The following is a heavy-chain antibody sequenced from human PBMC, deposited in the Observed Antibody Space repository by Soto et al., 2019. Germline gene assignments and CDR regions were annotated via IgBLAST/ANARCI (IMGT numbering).Heavy chain of an antibody. D-gene: IGHD6-19*01. J-gene: IGHJ6*02. V-gene: IGHV1-69*13. CDR2: IIPIFGTA. Sequence: SVKLYCKASGGAFISYAISLVRQAPRQGLEWMGGIIPIFGTANYAQKFQGRVTITADESTSTAYMELSSLRSEDTAVYYCARDGPGIAVAGTVYYYYGMDVWGQGTTVTVSS. CDR3: ARDGPGIAVAGTVYYYYGMDV. CDR1: GGAFISYA.